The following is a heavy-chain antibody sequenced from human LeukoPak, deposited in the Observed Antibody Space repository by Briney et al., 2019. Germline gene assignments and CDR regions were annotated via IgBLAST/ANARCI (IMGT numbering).Heavy chain of an antibody. J-gene: IGHJ4*02. CDR3: ARDQRYCSSSSCPWEPFDY. V-gene: IGHV3-74*01. CDR1: GFTFSNHW. D-gene: IGHD2-2*01. CDR2: IHIDENRK. Sequence: PGGSLRLSCAASGFTFSNHWMHWVRQVPGKGLVSVSRIHIDENRKTYADSVKGRFTISRDNAKNTLYLQMNSLRAEDTAVYYCARDQRYCSSSSCPWEPFDYWGQGTLVTVSS.